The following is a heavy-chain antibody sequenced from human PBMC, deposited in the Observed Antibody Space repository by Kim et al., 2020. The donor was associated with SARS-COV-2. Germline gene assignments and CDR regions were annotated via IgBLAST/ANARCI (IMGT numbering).Heavy chain of an antibody. CDR2: IYYSGNT. D-gene: IGHD6-13*01. J-gene: IGHJ6*03. V-gene: IGHV4-59*01. CDR3: ARDDRSSWAYYLDV. Sequence: SETLSLTCTVSGDSISDYYWSWIRQPPGKGLEWIGYIYYSGNTNYNPSLKSRVTISVDTSKNQFSLKLSSVTAADTAVYYCARDDRSSWAYYLDVWGKGTTVTVSS. CDR1: GDSISDYY.